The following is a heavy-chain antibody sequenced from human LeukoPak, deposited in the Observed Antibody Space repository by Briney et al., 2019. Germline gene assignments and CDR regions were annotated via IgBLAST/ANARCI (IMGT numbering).Heavy chain of an antibody. CDR2: IYTSGST. D-gene: IGHD6-19*01. J-gene: IGHJ4*02. CDR3: ARARLALDY. CDR1: GGSISSGSYY. Sequence: SETLSLTCTVSGGSISSGSYYWSWIRQPAGKGLEWIGRIYTSGSTNYNPSLKSRVTISVDTSKNQFPLRLSSVTAADTAVYYCARARLALDYWGQGTLVTVSS. V-gene: IGHV4-61*02.